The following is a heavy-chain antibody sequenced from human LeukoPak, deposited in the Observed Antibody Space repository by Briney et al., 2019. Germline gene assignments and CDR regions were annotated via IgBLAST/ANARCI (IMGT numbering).Heavy chain of an antibody. CDR1: GYTFTSYG. D-gene: IGHD6-19*01. J-gene: IGHJ6*02. CDR3: ARVWGSGWPLYYYYGMDV. Sequence: ASVKVSCKASGYTFTSYGISWVRQAPGQGLEWMGWISAYNGNTNYAQKLQGRVTMTTDTSTSTAYMELRSLRSDDTAVYYCARVWGSGWPLYYYYGMDVWGQGTTVTVSS. V-gene: IGHV1-18*01. CDR2: ISAYNGNT.